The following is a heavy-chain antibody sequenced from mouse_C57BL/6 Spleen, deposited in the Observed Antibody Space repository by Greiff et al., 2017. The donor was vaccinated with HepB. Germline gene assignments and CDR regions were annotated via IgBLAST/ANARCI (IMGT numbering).Heavy chain of an antibody. CDR2: INPYNGGT. CDR1: GYTFTDYY. V-gene: IGHV1-19*01. Sequence: VQLQQSGPVLVKPGASVKMSCKASGYTFTDYYMNWVKQSHGKSLEWIGVINPYNGGTSYNKKFEGKATLTVDKSSSTAYMELNSLTSEDSAVYYGARCDCDGDYAMDYWGQGTSVTVSS. J-gene: IGHJ4*01. CDR3: ARCDCDGDYAMDY.